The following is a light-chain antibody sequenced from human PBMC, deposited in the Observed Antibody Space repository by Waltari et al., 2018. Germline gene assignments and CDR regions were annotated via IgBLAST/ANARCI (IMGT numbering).Light chain of an antibody. J-gene: IGKJ2*01. CDR2: GAS. Sequence: VVTQSPDTLSVSPGESATVSCRASQSVGDHVAWYQQRAGQPPRLLIHGASARATDIPARFSGSGSGTEFTLTISSLQSEDFAVYYCQQYDSWPPYTFGQGTKLEMK. CDR3: QQYDSWPPYT. V-gene: IGKV3-15*01. CDR1: QSVGDH.